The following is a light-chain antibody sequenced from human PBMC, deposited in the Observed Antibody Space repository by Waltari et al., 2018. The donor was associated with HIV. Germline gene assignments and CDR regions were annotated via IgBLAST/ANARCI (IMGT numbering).Light chain of an antibody. J-gene: IGKJ2*02. CDR2: SAY. V-gene: IGKV1-39*01. CDR1: QSIIRY. Sequence: DIQMTQSPSSLSASVGDRVTITCRASQSIIRYLNWYQQIPGKAPKLLIYSAYSLQTGVPSRFSGSGFGTNFTLTISSLQPEDFATYYCQQSFDTPCAFGQGTKVEIK. CDR3: QQSFDTPCA.